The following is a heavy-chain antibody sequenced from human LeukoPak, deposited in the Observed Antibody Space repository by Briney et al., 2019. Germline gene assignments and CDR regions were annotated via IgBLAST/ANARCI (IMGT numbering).Heavy chain of an antibody. CDR3: AKDQYYGDRAVTHFDY. CDR2: ISDSGGST. D-gene: IGHD4-17*01. CDR1: GFSFNNYA. J-gene: IGHJ4*02. Sequence: GGSLTLSCAASGFSFNNYAMSWVRQTPGKGLEWVSGISDSGGSTYYTDSVKGRFTISRDNSRNTLYLQMNSLGVGDTAVYYCAKDQYYGDRAVTHFDYWGQGALVTVSS. V-gene: IGHV3-23*01.